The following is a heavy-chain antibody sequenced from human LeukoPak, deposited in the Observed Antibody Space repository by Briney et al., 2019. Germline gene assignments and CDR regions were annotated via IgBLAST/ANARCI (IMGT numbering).Heavy chain of an antibody. CDR2: IIPIFGTA. D-gene: IGHD5-18*01. Sequence: SVKVSXKASGGTFSSYATSWVRQAPGQGLEWMGGIIPIFGTANYAQKFQGRVTITTDESTSTAYMELSSLRSEDTAVYYCARGGYSYGNTFDYWGQGTLVTVSS. J-gene: IGHJ4*02. V-gene: IGHV1-69*05. CDR3: ARGGYSYGNTFDY. CDR1: GGTFSSYA.